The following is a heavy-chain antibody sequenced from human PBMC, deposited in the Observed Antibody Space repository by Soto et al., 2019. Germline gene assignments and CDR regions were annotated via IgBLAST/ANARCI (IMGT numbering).Heavy chain of an antibody. CDR2: SSDSGTFT. D-gene: IGHD5-12*01. CDR1: ACASRDYF. J-gene: IGHJ4*02. CDR3: ARLGDNYDLLDY. Sequence: SLRLSCGDTACASRDYFISWVGQATGKGLEWLSYSSDSGTFTRYADSVKGRFSISRDNAKNSLYLQINSLRGEDTAIYYCARLGDNYDLLDYWGQGTPVTVSS. V-gene: IGHV3-11*06.